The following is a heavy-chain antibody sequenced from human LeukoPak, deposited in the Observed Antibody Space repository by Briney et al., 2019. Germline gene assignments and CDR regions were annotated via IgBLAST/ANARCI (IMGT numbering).Heavy chain of an antibody. CDR2: ISAYNGNT. D-gene: IGHD3-3*01. Sequence: ASVKVSCKASGYTFTSYGISWVRQAPGQGLEWMGWISAYNGNTNYAQKFQGRVTITADESTSTAYMELSSLRSEDTAVYYCARDSAARLRFLEWRDAFDIWGQGTMVTVSS. CDR1: GYTFTSYG. CDR3: ARDSAARLRFLEWRDAFDI. J-gene: IGHJ3*02. V-gene: IGHV1-18*01.